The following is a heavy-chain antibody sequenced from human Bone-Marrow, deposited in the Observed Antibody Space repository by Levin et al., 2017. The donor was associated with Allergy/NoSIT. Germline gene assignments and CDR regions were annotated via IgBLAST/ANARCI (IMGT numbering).Heavy chain of an antibody. J-gene: IGHJ4*02. CDR2: ISGSGDST. V-gene: IGHV3-23*01. CDR1: FFLFPLSF. Sequence: SLLLSFSSSFFLFPLSFLTWVRQAPGKGLEWVSSISGSGDSTYYADSVRGRFTLSLSHSKNTLYLQMNSLRAEDTAVYYCAKERGATSSAAGHWGQGTLVTVSS. CDR3: AKERGATSSAAGH. D-gene: IGHD2-2*01.